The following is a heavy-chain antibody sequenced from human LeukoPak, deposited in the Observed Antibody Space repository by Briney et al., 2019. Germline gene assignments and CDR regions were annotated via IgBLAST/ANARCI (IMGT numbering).Heavy chain of an antibody. D-gene: IGHD6-19*01. V-gene: IGHV4-59*08. CDR2: IYYSGST. J-gene: IGHJ3*02. CDR3: ARVRGSGWYGAFDI. CDR1: GGSISSYY. Sequence: SETLSLTRTVSGGSISSYYWSWIRQPPGKGLEWIGYIYYSGSTNYNPSLKSRVTISVDTSKNQFSLKLSSVTAADTAVYYCARVRGSGWYGAFDIWGQGTMVTVSS.